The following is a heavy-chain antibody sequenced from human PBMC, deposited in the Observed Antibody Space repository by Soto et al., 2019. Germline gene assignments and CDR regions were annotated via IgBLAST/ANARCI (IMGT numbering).Heavy chain of an antibody. V-gene: IGHV4-39*01. CDR1: GASISSSSYY. CDR3: ASPRSSDYVWGIYYLTS. D-gene: IGHD3-16*01. Sequence: KAAETLSLTCAVSGASISSSSYYWGWIRQPPGKGLEWMGSIYHSGSTYYNPSLTSRVTISVDTSKNQSSRKLSSVTAADTAVYYCASPRSSDYVWGIYYLTSWGQGSLVTSPQ. J-gene: IGHJ5*01. CDR2: IYHSGST.